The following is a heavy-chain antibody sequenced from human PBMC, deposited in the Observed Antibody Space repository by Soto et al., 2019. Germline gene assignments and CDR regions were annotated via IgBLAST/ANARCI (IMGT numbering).Heavy chain of an antibody. CDR3: ARDPWLVNFDY. CDR1: GFTFSSYE. Sequence: RRLSCAASGFTFSSYEMNWVRQAPGKGLEWVSYISSSGSTIYYADSVKGRFTISRDNAKNSLYLQMNSLRAEDTAVYYCARDPWLVNFDYWGQGTLVTVSS. V-gene: IGHV3-48*03. J-gene: IGHJ4*02. D-gene: IGHD6-19*01. CDR2: ISSSGSTI.